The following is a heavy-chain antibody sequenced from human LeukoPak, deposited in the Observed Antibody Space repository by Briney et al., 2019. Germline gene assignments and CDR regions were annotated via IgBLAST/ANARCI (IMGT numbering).Heavy chain of an antibody. CDR2: ISGSGGST. Sequence: PGGSLRLSCAASGFTFSSYAMSWVRQAPGKGLEWVSAISGSGGSTYYADSVKGRFTISRDNSKNTLYLQMNSLRAEDTAVYYCAKGQRLRFLEWLLPFDYWGQGTLVTVSS. J-gene: IGHJ4*02. V-gene: IGHV3-23*01. CDR1: GFTFSSYA. D-gene: IGHD3-3*01. CDR3: AKGQRLRFLEWLLPFDY.